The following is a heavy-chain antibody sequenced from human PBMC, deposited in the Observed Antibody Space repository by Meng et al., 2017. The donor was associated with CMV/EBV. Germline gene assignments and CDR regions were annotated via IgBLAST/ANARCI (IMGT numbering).Heavy chain of an antibody. CDR3: ARGSYYRYVIDY. Sequence: QVQLQASGPGRVKPSATLSLTCTGSGGSISSYYCSWIRQPAGKGLEWIGRIYTSGSTNYNPSLKSRVTMSVDTSKNQFSLKLSSVTAADTAVYYCARGSYYRYVIDYWGQGTLVTVSS. CDR1: GGSISSYY. J-gene: IGHJ4*02. V-gene: IGHV4-4*07. D-gene: IGHD2-21*01. CDR2: IYTSGST.